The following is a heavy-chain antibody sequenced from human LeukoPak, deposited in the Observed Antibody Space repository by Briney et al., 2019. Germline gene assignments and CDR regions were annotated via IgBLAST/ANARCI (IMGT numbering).Heavy chain of an antibody. Sequence: PSETLSLTCAVYGGSFSGYYWSWIRQPPGKGLEWIGEINHSGSTNYNPSLKSRVTISVDTSKNQFSLKLSSVTAADTAVYYCARGVVGATDYFDYWGQGTLVTASS. CDR3: ARGVVGATDYFDY. V-gene: IGHV4-34*01. CDR2: INHSGST. D-gene: IGHD1-26*01. CDR1: GGSFSGYY. J-gene: IGHJ4*02.